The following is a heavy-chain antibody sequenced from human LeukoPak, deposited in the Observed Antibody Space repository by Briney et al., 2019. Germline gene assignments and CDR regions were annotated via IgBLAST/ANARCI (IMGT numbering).Heavy chain of an antibody. J-gene: IGHJ4*02. CDR3: ARHFYETSGYLDY. D-gene: IGHD3-22*01. CDR2: ISFSSNT. CDR1: GSSISSSNYY. V-gene: IGHV4-39*02. Sequence: PSETLTLTCTVSGSSISSSNYYWCWKPQPPGQGLDWIGSISFSSNTYYNPSLKRRATISVDTSKNHFSLKLSSVTDADTAVYYCARHFYETSGYLDYWGQGTLVTVSS.